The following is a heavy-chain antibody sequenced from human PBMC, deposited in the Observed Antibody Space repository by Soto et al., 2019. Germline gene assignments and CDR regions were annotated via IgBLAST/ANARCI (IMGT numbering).Heavy chain of an antibody. Sequence: GGSLRLSCAASGFTFSSYSMNWVRQAPGKGLEWVSYISSSSTIYYADSVKGRFTISRDNAKNSLYLQMNSLRDEDTAVYYCARDSSGWNSMDVWGQGTTVTVSS. CDR3: ARDSSGWNSMDV. CDR2: ISSSSTI. J-gene: IGHJ6*02. D-gene: IGHD6-19*01. CDR1: GFTFSSYS. V-gene: IGHV3-48*02.